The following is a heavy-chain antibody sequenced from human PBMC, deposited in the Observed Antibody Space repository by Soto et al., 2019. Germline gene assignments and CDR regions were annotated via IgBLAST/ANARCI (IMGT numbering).Heavy chain of an antibody. V-gene: IGHV3-9*01. D-gene: IGHD2-2*01. CDR3: ANHIGVGYCISNSCPPGGAFEI. CDR1: GFTFDDYA. Sequence: EVQLVESGGGLVQPGRSLRLSCAASGFTFDDYAMHWVRQAPGKGLEWVSGISCNSGSIGYADSVKGRLTISRANAKNALYLQMNRLRAADTASYYCANHIGVGYCISNSCPPGGAFEIWGQGTTVTVSS. CDR2: ISCNSGSI. J-gene: IGHJ3*02.